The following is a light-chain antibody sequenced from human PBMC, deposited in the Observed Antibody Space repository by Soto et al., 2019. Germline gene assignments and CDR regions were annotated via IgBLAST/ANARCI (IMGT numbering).Light chain of an antibody. CDR1: QSVSSS. J-gene: IGKJ4*01. CDR3: QQRSNWPPVT. V-gene: IGKV3-11*01. Sequence: EIVFTQSPSTLSLSPGERATLSCRASQSVSSSLAWYQQKPGQAPRLLIYDASNRASGIPARFSGSGSGTDFTLTISSLDPEDFAVYYCQQRSNWPPVTFGGGTKVDI. CDR2: DAS.